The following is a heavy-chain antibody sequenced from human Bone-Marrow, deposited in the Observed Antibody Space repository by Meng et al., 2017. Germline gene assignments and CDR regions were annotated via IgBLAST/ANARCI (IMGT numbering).Heavy chain of an antibody. Sequence: GESLKISCAASGFTVSSNEMRWVRQPPGKGLEWVSSISGDSTYYADSGKGRFTISRDNSKNTLRLQMNSLRAEDTAVYYCAKDGRYYDSSGNKWVHEYYYYYGMDVWGQGTTVTVSS. D-gene: IGHD3-22*01. J-gene: IGHJ6*02. V-gene: IGHV3-38-3*01. CDR3: AKDGRYYDSSGNKWVHEYYYYYGMDV. CDR2: ISGDST. CDR1: GFTVSSNE.